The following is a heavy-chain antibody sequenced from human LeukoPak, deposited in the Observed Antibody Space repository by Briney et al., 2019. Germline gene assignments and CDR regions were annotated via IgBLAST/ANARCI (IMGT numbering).Heavy chain of an antibody. J-gene: IGHJ4*02. CDR1: GGSISSSSYY. Sequence: PSETLSLTCTVSGGSISSSSYYWGWIRQPPGKGLEWIGSIYYSGSTYYNPSLKSRVTISVDTSKNQFSLKLSSVTAADTAVYYCARGGGRYAYFDYWGQGTLVTVSS. CDR2: IYYSGST. CDR3: ARGGGRYAYFDY. V-gene: IGHV4-39*07. D-gene: IGHD1-26*01.